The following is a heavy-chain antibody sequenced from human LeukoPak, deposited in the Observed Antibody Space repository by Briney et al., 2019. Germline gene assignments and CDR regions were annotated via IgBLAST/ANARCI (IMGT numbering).Heavy chain of an antibody. CDR1: GYTFTGYY. Sequence: GASVKVSCKASGYTFTGYYMHWVRQAPGHGLEWMGWINPNSGGTNYAQKFQGRVTMTGDTSISTAYMELSRLRSDDTAVYYCARGSDDFWSGYSPSYWGQGTLVTVSS. D-gene: IGHD3-3*01. V-gene: IGHV1-2*02. CDR2: INPNSGGT. CDR3: ARGSDDFWSGYSPSY. J-gene: IGHJ4*02.